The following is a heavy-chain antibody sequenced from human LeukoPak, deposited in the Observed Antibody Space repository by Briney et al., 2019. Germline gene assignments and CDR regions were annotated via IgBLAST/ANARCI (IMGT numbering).Heavy chain of an antibody. CDR1: GYNFTSYN. Sequence: ASVKVSCKASGYNFTSYNMHWVRQAPGQGLEWMGIINPSGGSTTSAQKFQGRVTMTEDASTDTAYMELSSLRSEDTAVYYCATGAQGPLDGGNPYWYFDLWGRGTLVTVSS. J-gene: IGHJ2*01. V-gene: IGHV1-46*01. CDR3: ATGAQGPLDGGNPYWYFDL. D-gene: IGHD4-23*01. CDR2: INPSGGST.